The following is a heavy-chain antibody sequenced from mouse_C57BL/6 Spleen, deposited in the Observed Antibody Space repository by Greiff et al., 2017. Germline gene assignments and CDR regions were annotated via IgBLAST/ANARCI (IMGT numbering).Heavy chain of an antibody. D-gene: IGHD2-1*01. CDR2: INPNNGGT. Sequence: EVQLQQSGPELVKPGASVKISCKASGYTFTDYYMNWVKQSHGKSLEWIGDINPNNGGTSYNQKFKGKATLTVDKSSSTAYMELRSLTSEDSAVYYCGRGGDCGNSYAMDDWGQGTSVTVSS. V-gene: IGHV1-26*01. CDR1: GYTFTDYY. J-gene: IGHJ4*01. CDR3: GRGGDCGNSYAMDD.